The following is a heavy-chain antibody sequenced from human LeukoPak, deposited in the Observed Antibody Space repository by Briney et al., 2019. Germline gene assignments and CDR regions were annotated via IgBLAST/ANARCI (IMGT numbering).Heavy chain of an antibody. V-gene: IGHV3-33*06. Sequence: AGGSLRLSCAGSGFTFGRHGIHWVRQAPGKGLDWVAVIWYDGSNQYYADSVKGRFTISRDNSKNMVYLQMNGLRAEDTACYYCAKGPGGKTGHSFEYWGQGTLVIVSS. J-gene: IGHJ4*02. CDR1: GFTFGRHG. CDR3: AKGPGGKTGHSFEY. CDR2: IWYDGSNQ. D-gene: IGHD3-9*01.